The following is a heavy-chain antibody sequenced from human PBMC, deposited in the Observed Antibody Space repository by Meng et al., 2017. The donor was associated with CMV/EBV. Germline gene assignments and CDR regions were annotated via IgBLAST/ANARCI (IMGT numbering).Heavy chain of an antibody. Sequence: LSLTCAASGFPFSSYAMHWVRQAPGKGLEWVAVISYDGSNKYYADSVKGRFTIPRDNSKNTLYLQINSLRAEDTAVYYCARDRAIAARHFDYWGQGTLVTVSS. CDR3: ARDRAIAARHFDY. D-gene: IGHD6-6*01. J-gene: IGHJ4*02. V-gene: IGHV3-30*04. CDR2: ISYDGSNK. CDR1: GFPFSSYA.